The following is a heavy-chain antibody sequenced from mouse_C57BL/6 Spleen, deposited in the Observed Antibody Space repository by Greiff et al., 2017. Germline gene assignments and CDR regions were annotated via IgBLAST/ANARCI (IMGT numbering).Heavy chain of an antibody. Sequence: VQLQQSGPELVKPGASVKISCKASGYAFSSSWMNWVKQRPGKGLEWIGRIYPGDGDTNYNGKFKGKATLTADKSSSTAYMQLSSLTSEDSAVYFCARFTTGSSYWYFDVWGTGTTGTVSS. V-gene: IGHV1-82*01. D-gene: IGHD1-1*01. CDR2: IYPGDGDT. J-gene: IGHJ1*03. CDR1: GYAFSSSW. CDR3: ARFTTGSSYWYFDV.